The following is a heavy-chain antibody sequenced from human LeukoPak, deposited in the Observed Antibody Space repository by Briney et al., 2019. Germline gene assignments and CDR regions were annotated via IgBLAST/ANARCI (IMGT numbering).Heavy chain of an antibody. CDR1: GGSLSGYY. CDR2: INHSGST. V-gene: IGHV4-34*01. D-gene: IGHD3-10*02. J-gene: IGHJ3*02. Sequence: SETLSLTCAVYGGSLSGYYWSWIRQSPGKGLEWIGEINHSGSTNYNPSLKSRVTISVDTSKNQFSLRLTSVTAADTAVYYCARNPTSKTMSRDSFDIWGQGTFVTVSS. CDR3: ARNPTSKTMSRDSFDI.